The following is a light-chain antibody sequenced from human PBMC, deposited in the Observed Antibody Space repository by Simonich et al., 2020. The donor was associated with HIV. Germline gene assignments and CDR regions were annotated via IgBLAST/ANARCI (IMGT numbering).Light chain of an antibody. V-gene: IGKV3-15*01. Sequence: EIVMTQSPATLSVSPGERATLSCRASQSVSSNLAWYPQKPGQAPRLLIYGASTRATGIPASVSGSGSGTEFTLPLSSMQSEDFAVYYCQQYNNWPRLTFGGGTKVEIK. CDR2: GAS. CDR3: QQYNNWPRLT. J-gene: IGKJ4*01. CDR1: QSVSSN.